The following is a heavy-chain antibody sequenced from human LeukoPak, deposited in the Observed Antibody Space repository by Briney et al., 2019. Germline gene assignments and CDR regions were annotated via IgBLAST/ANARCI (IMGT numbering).Heavy chain of an antibody. CDR3: AKDLSGYGPYWYFDL. CDR1: GFTFSSYG. V-gene: IGHV3-23*01. Sequence: GGSLRLSCAASGFTFSSYGMSWVRQAPGKGLEWVSSSSGSVGTIYYADSVKGRFTISRDNSKNTLYLQMNNLRAEDSAVYYCAKDLSGYGPYWYFDLWGRGTLVTVSS. CDR2: SSGSVGTI. J-gene: IGHJ2*01. D-gene: IGHD6-25*01.